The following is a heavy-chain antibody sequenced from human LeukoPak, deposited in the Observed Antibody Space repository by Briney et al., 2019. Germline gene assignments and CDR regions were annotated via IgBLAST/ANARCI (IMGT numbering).Heavy chain of an antibody. J-gene: IGHJ3*02. V-gene: IGHV1-18*01. CDR3: ARDPYGGSGYYEYGAFDI. CDR1: GYTFTSYG. Sequence: GASVKVSCKASGYTFTSYGISWVRQAPGQGLEWMGRISAYNGKTNYAQKLQGRVTMTKDTSTSTAYMELRSLRSDDTAVYYCARDPYGGSGYYEYGAFDIWGQGTMVTVSS. CDR2: ISAYNGKT. D-gene: IGHD3-22*01.